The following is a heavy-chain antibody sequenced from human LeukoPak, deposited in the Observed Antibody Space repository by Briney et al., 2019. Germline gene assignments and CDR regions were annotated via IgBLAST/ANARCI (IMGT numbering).Heavy chain of an antibody. CDR2: SSSDGSST. CDR3: ARDGDSTVDFDY. D-gene: IGHD4-23*01. V-gene: IGHV3-74*01. CDR1: GFIFSNYW. J-gene: IGHJ4*02. Sequence: GGSLRLSCVASGFIFSNYWMHWVRQAPGKGLVWVSRSSSDGSSTVYADSVEGRFPISRDNAKNTLYLQMNSLRAEDTALYYCARDGDSTVDFDYWGQGTLVSVSS.